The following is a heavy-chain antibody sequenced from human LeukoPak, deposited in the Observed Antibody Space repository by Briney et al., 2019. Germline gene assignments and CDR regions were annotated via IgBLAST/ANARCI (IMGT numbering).Heavy chain of an antibody. V-gene: IGHV3-23*01. CDR3: AKFLFDYVWGSYPLLDY. CDR1: GFTFSNFA. D-gene: IGHD3-16*02. CDR2: ICGSGGRT. Sequence: GGSLRLSCVVSGFTFSNFAMSWVRQAPGQGMGCVSGICGSGGRTYYADSVRGGFTISRDNSKNTLYLQMNTLRVEDTAVYYCAKFLFDYVWGSYPLLDYWGQGTLVTVSS. J-gene: IGHJ4*02.